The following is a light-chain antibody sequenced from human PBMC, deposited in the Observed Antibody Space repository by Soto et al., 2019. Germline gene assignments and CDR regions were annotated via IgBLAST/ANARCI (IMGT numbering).Light chain of an antibody. CDR3: CSYTTSYTLL. CDR2: EVS. V-gene: IGLV2-14*01. J-gene: IGLJ1*01. CDR1: SSDVGAYNF. Sequence: QSALTQPASVSGSPGQSITISCTGTSSDVGAYNFVSWYQQHPGKAPKLMIYEVSNRPSGISNRFSGSKSGNTASLTISGVQAEDEADYYCCSYTTSYTLLFGSGTKVTAL.